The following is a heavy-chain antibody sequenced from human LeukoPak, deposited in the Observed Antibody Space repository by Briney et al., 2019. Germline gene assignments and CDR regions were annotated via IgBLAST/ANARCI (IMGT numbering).Heavy chain of an antibody. CDR1: GYTFTTYA. D-gene: IGHD2-15*01. V-gene: IGHV1-3*03. J-gene: IGHJ4*02. Sequence: ASVKVSCKASGYTFTTYAIHWVRQAPGQRLKWMGWINAGTGITKYSQEYEGRVSMTRDTSASTIYMELSSLRSADMAVYYCARDLSGGSRTPGDYWGQGTLVTVSS. CDR2: INAGTGIT. CDR3: ARDLSGGSRTPGDY.